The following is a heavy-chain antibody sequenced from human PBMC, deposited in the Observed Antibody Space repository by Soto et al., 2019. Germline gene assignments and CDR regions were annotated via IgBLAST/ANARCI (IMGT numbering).Heavy chain of an antibody. J-gene: IGHJ4*02. V-gene: IGHV1-18*01. Sequence: ASLKVSCKASWYTFTSYGISLVRHAPGQGLEWMGWISAYNGNTNYAQKLQGRVTMTTDTSTSTAYMELRSLRSDDTAVYYCASYPRSWYFDYWGQGTLVTVSS. D-gene: IGHD6-13*01. CDR3: ASYPRSWYFDY. CDR2: ISAYNGNT. CDR1: WYTFTSYG.